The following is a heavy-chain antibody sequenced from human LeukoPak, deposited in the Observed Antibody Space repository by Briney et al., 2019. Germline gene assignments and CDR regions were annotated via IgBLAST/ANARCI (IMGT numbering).Heavy chain of an antibody. J-gene: IGHJ4*02. D-gene: IGHD6-19*01. V-gene: IGHV4-34*01. CDR2: INHSGST. CDR3: AGRPLGPSSVAVVVS. Sequence: SETLSLTCAVSGGSFSGYYWSWIRQPPGKGLEWIGEINHSGSTNYNPSLTSRVTISVDTSKNQFSLKLSSVTAADTAVYYCAGRPLGPSSVAVVVSSGPGTLVTVSS. CDR1: GGSFSGYY.